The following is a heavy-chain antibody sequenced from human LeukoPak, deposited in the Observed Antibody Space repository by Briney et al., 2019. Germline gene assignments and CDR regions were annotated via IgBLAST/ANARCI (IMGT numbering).Heavy chain of an antibody. J-gene: IGHJ4*02. Sequence: ASVKVSCKASGYIFTGNYMHRVRQAPGQGLEWMGWINPNSGGTNYAQKFQGRVTMTRDTSISTAYMELSRLRSNDTAVYYCARTTYYDNSEGFDYWGQGTLVTVSS. CDR1: GYIFTGNY. D-gene: IGHD3-22*01. CDR2: INPNSGGT. V-gene: IGHV1-2*02. CDR3: ARTTYYDNSEGFDY.